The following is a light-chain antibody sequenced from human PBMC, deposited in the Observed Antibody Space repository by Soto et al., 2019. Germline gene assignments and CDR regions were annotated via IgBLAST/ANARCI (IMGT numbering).Light chain of an antibody. CDR1: QTITNY. CDR3: QQRNTWPGT. V-gene: IGKV3-11*01. CDR2: DIS. Sequence: EVVLTQSPATLSLSPGDRATLSCRASQTITNYLACYQHKPGQAPRLLIYDISTRATGIPARFSGGGAGTDFTLTNSGLDPEDFAVYYWQQRNTWPGTFGQGTKVEIK. J-gene: IGKJ1*01.